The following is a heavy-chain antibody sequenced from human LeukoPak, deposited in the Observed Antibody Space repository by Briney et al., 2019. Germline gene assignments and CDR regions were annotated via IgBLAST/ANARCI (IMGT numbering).Heavy chain of an antibody. V-gene: IGHV3-66*01. J-gene: IGHJ4*02. CDR3: ARIDY. Sequence: PGGSLRLSCAASGFTVSRNHMNWVRQAPGKGLEWVSIIYSLIDSVKGRFSISRDKSKNTLYVQMNSLRAEDTAVYFCARIDYWGQGTLVTVSS. CDR2: IY. CDR1: GFTVSRNH.